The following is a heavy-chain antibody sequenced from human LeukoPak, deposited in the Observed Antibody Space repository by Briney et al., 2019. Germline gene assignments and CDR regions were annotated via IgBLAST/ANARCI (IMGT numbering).Heavy chain of an antibody. CDR1: GYTFTGNY. CDR3: AREKYYYDSSGPHGFDI. Sequence: ASVKVPCKASGYTFTGNYLHWVRQAPGRGLEWMGWINPNNGGTNYGQKFRGRVTMTRDTSTTTAYMELSRLRSDDTALYYCAREKYYYDSSGPHGFDIWGQGTMVTVSS. V-gene: IGHV1-2*02. D-gene: IGHD3-22*01. CDR2: INPNNGGT. J-gene: IGHJ3*02.